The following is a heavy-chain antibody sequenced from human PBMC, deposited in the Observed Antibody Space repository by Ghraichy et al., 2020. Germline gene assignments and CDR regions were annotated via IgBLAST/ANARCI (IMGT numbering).Heavy chain of an antibody. D-gene: IGHD1-26*01. Sequence: SETLSLTCTVSGGSISSYYWSWIRQPPGKGLEWIGYIYYSGSTNYNPSLKSRVTISVDTSKNQFSLKLSSVTAADTAVYYCARHDGLRSGSYYYWGQGTLVTVSS. CDR2: IYYSGST. CDR1: GGSISSYY. V-gene: IGHV4-59*08. CDR3: ARHDGLRSGSYYY. J-gene: IGHJ4*02.